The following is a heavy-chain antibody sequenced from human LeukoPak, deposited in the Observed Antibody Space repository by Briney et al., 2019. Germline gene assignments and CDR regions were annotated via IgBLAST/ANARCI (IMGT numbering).Heavy chain of an antibody. D-gene: IGHD2-15*01. CDR2: IYHSGST. CDR1: GGSISSGGYY. Sequence: PSETLSLTCTVSGGSISSGGYYWSWIRQPPGKGLEWIGYIYHSGSTNYNPSLKSRVTVSLDTSKNQFSLKLSSVTAADTAVYYCARAPGAALDWGQGTLVTVSS. V-gene: IGHV4-30-2*01. CDR3: ARAPGAALD. J-gene: IGHJ4*02.